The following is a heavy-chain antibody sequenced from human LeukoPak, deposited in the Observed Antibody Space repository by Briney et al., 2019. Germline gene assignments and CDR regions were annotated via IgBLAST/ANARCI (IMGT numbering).Heavy chain of an antibody. CDR2: IKQDGSEK. J-gene: IGHJ5*02. CDR3: ARDPLGSSWYVSWFDP. V-gene: IGHV3-7*01. D-gene: IGHD6-13*01. Sequence: GGSLRLSCAASGFTFSSYWMSWVRQAPGKGLEWVANIKQDGSEKYYVDSVKGRFTISRDNAKNSLYLQMNSLRAEDTAVYYCARDPLGSSWYVSWFDPWGQGTLVTVSS. CDR1: GFTFSSYW.